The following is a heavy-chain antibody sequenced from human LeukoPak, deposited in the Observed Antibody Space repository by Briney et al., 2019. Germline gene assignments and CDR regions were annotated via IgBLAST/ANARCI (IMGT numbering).Heavy chain of an antibody. CDR1: GGSISSGDYY. CDR2: IYYSGST. J-gene: IGHJ3*02. D-gene: IGHD1-26*01. Sequence: PSETLSLTCTVSGGSISSGDYYWSWIRQPPGKGLEWIGYIYYSGSTYYNPSLKSRVTISVDTSKNQFSLKLSSVTAADTAVYYCARPGRKWEPNDAFDIRGQGTMVTVSS. V-gene: IGHV4-30-4*08. CDR3: ARPGRKWEPNDAFDI.